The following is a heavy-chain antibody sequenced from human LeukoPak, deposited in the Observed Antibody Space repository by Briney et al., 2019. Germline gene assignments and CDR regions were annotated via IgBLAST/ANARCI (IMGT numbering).Heavy chain of an antibody. CDR3: ARDRVVTPYNWFDP. CDR1: VDTFSNYA. J-gene: IGHJ5*02. Sequence: SVKVSCKASVDTFSNYAINWVRQAPGRGLEWMGRIIPILDIANYALKFQGRVTLSADKSTSTAYMELSSLRSEDTAAYYCARDRVVTPYNWFDPWGQGTLVTVSS. D-gene: IGHD4-23*01. CDR2: IIPILDIA. V-gene: IGHV1-69*04.